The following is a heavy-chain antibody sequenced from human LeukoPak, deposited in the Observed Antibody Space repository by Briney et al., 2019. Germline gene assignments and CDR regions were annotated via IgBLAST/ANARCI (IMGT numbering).Heavy chain of an antibody. Sequence: GESLKISCKGSGYSFTSCWIGWVRQMPGKGLEWMGIIYPGDSDTRYSPSFQGQVTISADKSISTAYLQWSSLKASDTAMYYCARSPINYYDISGYSYYFDYWGQGTLVTVSS. CDR3: ARSPINYYDISGYSYYFDY. CDR2: IYPGDSDT. CDR1: GYSFTSCW. V-gene: IGHV5-51*01. J-gene: IGHJ4*02. D-gene: IGHD3-22*01.